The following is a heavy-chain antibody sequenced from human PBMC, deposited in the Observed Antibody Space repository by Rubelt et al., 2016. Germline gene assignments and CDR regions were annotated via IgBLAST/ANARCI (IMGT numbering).Heavy chain of an antibody. CDR3: ARGLDATRMAS. D-gene: IGHD2-2*01. CDR1: GESVSGYY. Sequence: QVQLQQWGAGLFKPSETLSLTCAVYGESVSGYYWSWIRQPPGKGLEWIGEISHSGSTSHNPSLKSRVIISADTSKNQFSRKLTSVTAADTAVYDCARGLDATRMASWGQGTLVTVSS. V-gene: IGHV4-34*02. J-gene: IGHJ4*02. CDR2: ISHSGST.